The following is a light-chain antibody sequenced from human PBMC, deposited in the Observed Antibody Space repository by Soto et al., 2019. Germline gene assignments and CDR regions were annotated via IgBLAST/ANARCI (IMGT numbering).Light chain of an antibody. J-gene: IGKJ1*01. CDR2: DAS. CDR3: QQYNSYSWT. CDR1: QTITRW. V-gene: IGKV1-5*01. Sequence: DIQMTQSPSTLSASVGDRVTITCRASQTITRWMAWDQQKPGKAPKRLIYDASTLESGVPSRFSGSRSGTEFTLTISSLQPDDFATYYCQQYNSYSWTFGQGTKVDIK.